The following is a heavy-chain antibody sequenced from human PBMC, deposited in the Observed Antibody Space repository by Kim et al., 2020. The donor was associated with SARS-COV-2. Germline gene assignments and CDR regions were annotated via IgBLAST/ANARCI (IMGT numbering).Heavy chain of an antibody. J-gene: IGHJ4*02. CDR1: GFTFSDYA. Sequence: AGSLRLSCAASGFTFSDYAMNWVRQAPGKGLEWVSGISGSGGSTFYADSVKGRFTISRDNSKNTLHLQMNSLRAEDTAIYYCAKDLYCSGGNCYYFDYWGQGTLVTVSS. V-gene: IGHV3-23*01. CDR2: ISGSGGST. CDR3: AKDLYCSGGNCYYFDY. D-gene: IGHD2-15*01.